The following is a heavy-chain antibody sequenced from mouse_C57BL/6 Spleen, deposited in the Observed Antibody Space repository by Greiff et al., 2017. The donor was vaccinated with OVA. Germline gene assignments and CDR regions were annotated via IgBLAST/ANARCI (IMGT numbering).Heavy chain of an antibody. D-gene: IGHD1-1*01. V-gene: IGHV2-2*01. CDR3: ASYGSSGGWFAY. CDR2: IWRGGST. Sequence: VKLMESGPGLVQPSPSLSISCTVSGFSLTSYGVHWVRQSPGKGLEWLGVIWRGGSTDYNAAFISSLSISKDNSESQVFLKMNRLQADDTAIYYCASYGSSGGWFAYWGQGTLVTVSA. J-gene: IGHJ3*01. CDR1: GFSLTSYG.